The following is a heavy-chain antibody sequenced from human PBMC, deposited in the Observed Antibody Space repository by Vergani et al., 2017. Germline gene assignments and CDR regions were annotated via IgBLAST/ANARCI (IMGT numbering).Heavy chain of an antibody. CDR3: ARADWIQLWAPLDY. Sequence: QVQLVESGGGVVQLGRSLRLSCAASGFTFSSYAMHWVRQAPGKGLEWVAVISYDGSNKYYAASVKGRFTISRDNSKNTLYLQMNSLRAEDTAVYYCARADWIQLWAPLDYWGQGTLVTVSS. CDR2: ISYDGSNK. CDR1: GFTFSSYA. V-gene: IGHV3-30-3*01. J-gene: IGHJ4*02. D-gene: IGHD5-18*01.